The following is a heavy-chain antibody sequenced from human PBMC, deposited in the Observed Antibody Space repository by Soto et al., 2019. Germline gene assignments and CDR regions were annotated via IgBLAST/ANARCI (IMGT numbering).Heavy chain of an antibody. CDR3: ARMGASGTCAVGTCYDH. D-gene: IGHD1-7*01. V-gene: IGHV4-59*08. CDR2: IYYSGST. Sequence: SETLSLTCTVSGGSIRNDYWSWIRQPPGKGLEWLGYIYYSGSTNYNPSLKSRVTISVDTSKNQFSLRLNSVTAADTAVYYCARMGASGTCAVGTCYDHWGQGTVVPVSS. CDR1: GGSIRNDY. J-gene: IGHJ4*02.